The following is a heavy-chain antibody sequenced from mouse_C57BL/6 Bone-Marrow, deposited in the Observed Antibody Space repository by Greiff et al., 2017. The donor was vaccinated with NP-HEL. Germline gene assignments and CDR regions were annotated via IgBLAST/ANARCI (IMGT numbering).Heavy chain of an antibody. D-gene: IGHD2-4*01. CDR1: GYSFTDYN. CDR2: INPNYGTT. CDR3: AEGALYDYDGDYYAMDY. V-gene: IGHV1-39*01. J-gene: IGHJ4*01. Sequence: EVQLQQSGPELVKPGASVKISCKASGYSFTDYNMNWVKQSNGKSLEWIGVINPNYGTTSYNQKFKGKATLTVDQSSSTAYMQLNSLTSEDSAVYYCAEGALYDYDGDYYAMDYWGQGTSVTVSS.